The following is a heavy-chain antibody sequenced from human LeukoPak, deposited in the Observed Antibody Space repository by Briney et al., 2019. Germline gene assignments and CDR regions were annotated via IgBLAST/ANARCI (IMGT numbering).Heavy chain of an antibody. CDR1: GFTSSSYW. J-gene: IGHJ4*02. CDR2: INSDGSST. Sequence: GGSLRLSCAASGFTSSSYWMHWFRQAPGKGLVWVSRINSDGSSTSYADSVKGRFTISRDNAKNTLYLQMNSLRAEDTAVYYCARVARYGGPSSLFGYWGQGTLVTVSS. D-gene: IGHD1-26*01. CDR3: ARVARYGGPSSLFGY. V-gene: IGHV3-74*01.